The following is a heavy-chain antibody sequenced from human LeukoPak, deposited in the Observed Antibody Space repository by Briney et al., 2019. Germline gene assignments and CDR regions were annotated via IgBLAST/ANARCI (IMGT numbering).Heavy chain of an antibody. CDR3: AKDGGYCSSTSCYPNSEYFDY. D-gene: IGHD2-2*03. Sequence: GGSLRLSCAASGFTFSSYGMHWVRQAPGKGLEWVAFIRYDGSNEYYADSVKGRFTISRDNSKNTLYLQMNSLRAEDTAVYYCAKDGGYCSSTSCYPNSEYFDYWGQGTLVTVSS. V-gene: IGHV3-30*02. CDR1: GFTFSSYG. CDR2: IRYDGSNE. J-gene: IGHJ4*02.